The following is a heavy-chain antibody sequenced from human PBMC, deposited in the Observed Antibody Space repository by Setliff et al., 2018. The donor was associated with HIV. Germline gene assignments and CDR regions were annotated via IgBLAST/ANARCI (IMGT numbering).Heavy chain of an antibody. CDR2: IIPIFHTT. J-gene: IGHJ4*02. CDR3: ARHDILTGYYTYFDY. CDR1: GGTFSSYG. D-gene: IGHD3-9*01. Sequence: ASVKVSCKASGGTFSSYGISWVRQAPGQGLEWVGGIIPIFHTTNYAQKFQGRVTITADESTTTAYLELSSLRSEDTALYYCARHDILTGYYTYFDYWGQGTLVTVSS. V-gene: IGHV1-69*13.